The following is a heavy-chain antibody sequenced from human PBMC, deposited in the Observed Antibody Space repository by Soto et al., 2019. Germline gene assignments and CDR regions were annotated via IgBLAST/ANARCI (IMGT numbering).Heavy chain of an antibody. J-gene: IGHJ6*02. V-gene: IGHV3-30*18. Sequence: GGSLRLSCAASGFTFSSYGMHWVRQAPGKGLEGVAVISYDGSNKYYADSVKGRFTISRDNSKNTLYLQMNSLRAEDTAVYYCAKGADTYYDFWSGYYLGSRYYYYYGMDVWGQGTTVTVSS. CDR1: GFTFSSYG. D-gene: IGHD3-3*01. CDR2: ISYDGSNK. CDR3: AKGADTYYDFWSGYYLGSRYYYYYGMDV.